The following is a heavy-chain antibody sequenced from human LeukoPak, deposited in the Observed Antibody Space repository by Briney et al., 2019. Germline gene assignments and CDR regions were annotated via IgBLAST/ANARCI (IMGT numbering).Heavy chain of an antibody. D-gene: IGHD3-3*01. CDR3: ARELLYTYYYYGMDV. J-gene: IGHJ6*02. V-gene: IGHV1-18*01. Sequence: GASVKVSCKASGYTFTSYGISWVRQAPGQGLEWMGWISDYNGNTSYAQKLQGRVTMTTDTSTSTAYMELRSLRSDDTAVYYCARELLYTYYYYGMDVWGQGTTVTVSS. CDR2: ISDYNGNT. CDR1: GYTFTSYG.